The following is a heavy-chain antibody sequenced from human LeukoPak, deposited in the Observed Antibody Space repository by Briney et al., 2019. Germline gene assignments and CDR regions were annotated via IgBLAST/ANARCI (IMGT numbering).Heavy chain of an antibody. D-gene: IGHD3-22*01. J-gene: IGHJ4*02. CDR2: MFYTGST. Sequence: PSETLSLTCTVSGGSISGYYWTWSRQPPGGGLEWIGYMFYTGSTNYNPSLQSRVTISLDTSKNAFSLKLSSVTAADTAVYYCARAYYDSSGHYSYHFDSWGQGTLVTVSS. CDR3: ARAYYDSSGHYSYHFDS. V-gene: IGHV4-59*01. CDR1: GGSISGYY.